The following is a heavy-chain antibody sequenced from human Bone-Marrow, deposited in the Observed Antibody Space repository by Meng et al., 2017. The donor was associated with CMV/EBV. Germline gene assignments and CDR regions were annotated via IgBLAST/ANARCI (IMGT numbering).Heavy chain of an antibody. D-gene: IGHD4-23*01. CDR2: IKQDGSEK. CDR1: GFTFSSYW. V-gene: IGHV3-7*01. J-gene: IGHJ4*02. CDR3: ARDRSDYGGNS. Sequence: GGSLRLSCPASGFTFSSYWMSWVRQAPGKGLEWVANIKQDGSEKYYVDSVKGRFTISRDNAKNSLYLQMNSLRAEDTAVYYCARDRSDYGGNSWGQGTLVTVSS.